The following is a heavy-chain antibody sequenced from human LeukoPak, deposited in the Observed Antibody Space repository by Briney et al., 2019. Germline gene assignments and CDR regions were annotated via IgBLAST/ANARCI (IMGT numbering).Heavy chain of an antibody. D-gene: IGHD3-10*01. Sequence: GGSLRLSCAASGFTFSSYSMNWVRQAPGKGLEWVSSISSSSSYIYYADSVKGRFTISRDNAKNSLYLQMNSLRAEDTAVYYCARVVLLWFGDLSDAFDIWGQGTMVTVSS. V-gene: IGHV3-21*01. CDR2: ISSSSSYI. CDR1: GFTFSSYS. J-gene: IGHJ3*02. CDR3: ARVVLLWFGDLSDAFDI.